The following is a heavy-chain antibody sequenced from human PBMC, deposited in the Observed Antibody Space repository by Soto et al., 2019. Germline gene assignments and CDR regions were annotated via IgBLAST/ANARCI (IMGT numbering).Heavy chain of an antibody. CDR2: IYASGRT. CDR1: GGSISSSY. CDR3: ARACSSTSCYDVFDY. D-gene: IGHD2-2*01. J-gene: IGHJ4*02. Sequence: QVQLQESGPGLVKPSETLSLTCTVSGGSISSSYWSWIRQPAGKGLEWIGRIYASGRTNYNPSLKSRVTMSVDTSKNRFSLTLRSVTAADTAVYYCARACSSTSCYDVFDYWGQGTLVTVSS. V-gene: IGHV4-4*07.